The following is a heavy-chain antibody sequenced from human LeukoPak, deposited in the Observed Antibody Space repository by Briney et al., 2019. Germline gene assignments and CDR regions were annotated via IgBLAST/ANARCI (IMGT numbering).Heavy chain of an antibody. CDR2: IYTSGST. CDR1: GGSISSGSYY. D-gene: IGHD4-23*01. J-gene: IGHJ4*02. V-gene: IGHV4-61*02. CDR3: ARDEYYGGNSHFDY. Sequence: SETLSLTCTVSGGSISSGSYYWSWIRQPAGKGLEWIGRIYTSGSTNYNPSLKSRVTISVDTSKNQFSLKLSSVTAADTAVYYCARDEYYGGNSHFDYWGQGTLVTVSS.